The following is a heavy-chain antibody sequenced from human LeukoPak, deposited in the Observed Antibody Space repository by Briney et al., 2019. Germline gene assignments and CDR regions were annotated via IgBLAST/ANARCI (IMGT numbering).Heavy chain of an antibody. D-gene: IGHD5-18*01. V-gene: IGHV5-51*01. CDR3: VRSRQYGYSYD. CDR2: INPHDFDT. Sequence: GESLKISCQASGYSFPTSWIGWVRQVPGEGLEWMGIINPHDFDTRYSPSFRGQVTISADKSITTAYLQWTSLTASDTAVYCCVRSRQYGYSYDWGQGTRVTVSS. J-gene: IGHJ4*02. CDR1: GYSFPTSW.